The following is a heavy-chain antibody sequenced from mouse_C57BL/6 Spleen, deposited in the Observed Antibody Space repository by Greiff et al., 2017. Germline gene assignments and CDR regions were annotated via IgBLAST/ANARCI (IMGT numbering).Heavy chain of an antibody. D-gene: IGHD1-1*02. Sequence: QVQLQQPGAELVMPGASVKLSCKASGYTFTSYWMHWVKQRPGQGLEWIGEISPSDSYTNYNQKFKGKSTLTVDTSSSTAYMQLSSLTSEDSAVYYCARSGGSYYGYAMDYWGQGTSVTVSS. J-gene: IGHJ4*01. CDR2: ISPSDSYT. CDR1: GYTFTSYW. CDR3: ARSGGSYYGYAMDY. V-gene: IGHV1-69*01.